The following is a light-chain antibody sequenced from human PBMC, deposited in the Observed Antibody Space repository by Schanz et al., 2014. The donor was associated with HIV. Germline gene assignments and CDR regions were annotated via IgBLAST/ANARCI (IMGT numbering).Light chain of an antibody. CDR2: GNS. CDR3: AAWDDSLNGRV. J-gene: IGLJ2*01. V-gene: IGLV1-40*01. CDR1: SSNIGAGYD. Sequence: QSLLAQPPSVSGAPGQRVTISCTGSSSNIGAGYDVHWYQQLPGTAPKLLIYGNSNRPSGVPDRFSGSKSGTSASLAISGLHSEDEADYHCAAWDDSLNGRVFGGGTKLTVL.